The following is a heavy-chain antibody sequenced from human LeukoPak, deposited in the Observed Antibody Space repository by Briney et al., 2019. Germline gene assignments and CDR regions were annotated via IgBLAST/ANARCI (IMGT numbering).Heavy chain of an antibody. CDR3: ATKQWLAPPPDS. CDR2: INTDGTVT. CDR1: GFTFSKYW. Sequence: GGPLRLSCAASGFTFSKYWMLWVRQAPGKGLESVSRINTDGTVTTYADSVKGRFTVSRDNADNTMFLQMNSVRDEDTAVYYCATKQWLAPPPDSWGQGTPVTVSS. J-gene: IGHJ4*02. D-gene: IGHD6-19*01. V-gene: IGHV3-74*01.